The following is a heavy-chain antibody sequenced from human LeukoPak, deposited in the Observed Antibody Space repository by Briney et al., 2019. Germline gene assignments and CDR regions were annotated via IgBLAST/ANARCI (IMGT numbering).Heavy chain of an antibody. D-gene: IGHD2-15*01. V-gene: IGHV4-59*01. CDR1: GGSFSGYY. Sequence: SGTLSLTCAVYGGSFSGYYWSWIRQPPGKGLEWIGYIYYSGSTNYNPSLKSRVTISVDTSKNQFSLKLSSVTAADTAVYYCARAEYCSGGSCYSGHWFDPWGQGTLVTVSS. J-gene: IGHJ5*02. CDR2: IYYSGST. CDR3: ARAEYCSGGSCYSGHWFDP.